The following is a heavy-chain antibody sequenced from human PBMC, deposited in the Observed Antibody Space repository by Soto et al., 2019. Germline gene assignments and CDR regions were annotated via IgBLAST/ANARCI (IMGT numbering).Heavy chain of an antibody. J-gene: IGHJ4*02. CDR3: ARETTGYSYGDFDY. V-gene: IGHV3-33*01. CDR2: IWYDGSNK. Sequence: GGSLRLSGAASGVTFSSYGMHWVRQAPGKGLEWVAVIWYDGSNKYYADSVKGRFTISRDNSKNTLYLQMNSLRAEDTAVYYCARETTGYSYGDFDYWGQGSLVTVSS. D-gene: IGHD5-18*01. CDR1: GVTFSSYG.